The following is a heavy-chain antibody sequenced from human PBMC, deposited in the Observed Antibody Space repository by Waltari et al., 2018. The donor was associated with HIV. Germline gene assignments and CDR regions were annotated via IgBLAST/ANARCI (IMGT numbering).Heavy chain of an antibody. CDR1: GGSFNGYY. CDR2: INHSGSI. D-gene: IGHD7-27*01. V-gene: IGHV4-34*02. J-gene: IGHJ6*02. Sequence: QVRLQQWGAGLLKQSETLSLTCAVYGGSFNGYYWSWRRQPPGKGLGCIGEINHSGSIKYNPSLKGRVIISVDRYKNQFSLKLTSVTAADTALYYCARGSWGSGMDVWGRGTTVIVSS. CDR3: ARGSWGSGMDV.